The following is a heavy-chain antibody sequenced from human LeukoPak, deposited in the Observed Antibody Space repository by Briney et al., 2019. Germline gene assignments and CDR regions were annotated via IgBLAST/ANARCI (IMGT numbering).Heavy chain of an antibody. CDR2: MNPNSGNT. CDR3: ARGFGPDYGGNPGGY. V-gene: IGHV1-8*03. CDR1: GYTFTNYD. Sequence: ASVKVSCKASGYTFTNYDINWVRQATGQGLEWMGWMNPNSGNTGYAQKFQGRVTITRNTSISTAYMELSSLRSEDTAVYYCARGFGPDYGGNPGGYWGQGTLVTVSS. J-gene: IGHJ4*02. D-gene: IGHD4-23*01.